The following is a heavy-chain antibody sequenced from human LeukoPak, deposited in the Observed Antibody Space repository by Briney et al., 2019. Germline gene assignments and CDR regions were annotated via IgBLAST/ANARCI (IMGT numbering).Heavy chain of an antibody. D-gene: IGHD4-17*01. CDR1: GGSISSSSYY. V-gene: IGHV4-39*01. Sequence: SETLSLTCTVSGGSISSSSYYWGWIRQPPGKGLEWIGSIYYSGSTYYNPSLKSRVTISVDTSKNQFSLKLSSVTAADTAVYYCARVGGSYGDFTFDYWGQGTLVTVSS. J-gene: IGHJ4*02. CDR2: IYYSGST. CDR3: ARVGGSYGDFTFDY.